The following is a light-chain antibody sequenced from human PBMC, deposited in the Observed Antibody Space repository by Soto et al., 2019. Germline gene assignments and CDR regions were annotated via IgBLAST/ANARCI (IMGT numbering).Light chain of an antibody. CDR2: GAS. CDR1: QSVSSN. Sequence: EIVMTQSPATLSLSPGERATLSCRASQSVSSNLAWYQQKRGQAPRLLIYGASTRATGVPARFSGSGSGTEFTLTISTLQSEDFAVYYCQQYDNWPPLTFXGGTKVDIK. J-gene: IGKJ4*01. V-gene: IGKV3-15*01. CDR3: QQYDNWPPLT.